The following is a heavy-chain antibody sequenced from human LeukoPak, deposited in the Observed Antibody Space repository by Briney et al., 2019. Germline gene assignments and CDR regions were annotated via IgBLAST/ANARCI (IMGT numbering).Heavy chain of an antibody. CDR1: GGAINSSLYY. Sequence: SETISLTCTVSGGAINSSLYYWGWIRQSPGKGLEWIGTIYYSGLTYYSPSLKSRLTISFDTAKNQFSLRLNSVTAADTAFYYCARGLAAAGTNWGQGTLVTVSS. D-gene: IGHD6-13*01. V-gene: IGHV4-39*07. CDR3: ARGLAAAGTN. CDR2: IYYSGLT. J-gene: IGHJ4*02.